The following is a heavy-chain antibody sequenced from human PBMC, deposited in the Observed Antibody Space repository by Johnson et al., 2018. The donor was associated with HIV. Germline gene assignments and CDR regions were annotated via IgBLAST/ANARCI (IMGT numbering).Heavy chain of an antibody. Sequence: QVQLVESGGGLVQPGRSLRLSCAASGFAFSSYGMHWVRQAPGKGLEWVALISYDGSKKFYADSLKGRFTISRDNSKNTLFLQMNSLRAGDTAVYYCARAWGDLAPDAFDIWGLGTMVTVSS. CDR1: GFAFSSYG. J-gene: IGHJ3*02. CDR3: ARAWGDLAPDAFDI. V-gene: IGHV3-30*03. CDR2: ISYDGSKK. D-gene: IGHD7-27*01.